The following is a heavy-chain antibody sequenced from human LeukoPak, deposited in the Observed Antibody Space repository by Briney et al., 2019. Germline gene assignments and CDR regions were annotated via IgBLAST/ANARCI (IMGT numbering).Heavy chain of an antibody. Sequence: PGGSLRLSCAASGFTVSSNYMSWVRQAPGKGLEWVSVIYSGGSTYYADSVKGRFTISRDNSKNTLYLQMNSLRAEDTAVYYCARELLGGFSNWFDPWGQRTLVTVSS. D-gene: IGHD2-15*01. V-gene: IGHV3-66*02. CDR1: GFTVSSNY. CDR3: ARELLGGFSNWFDP. CDR2: IYSGGST. J-gene: IGHJ5*02.